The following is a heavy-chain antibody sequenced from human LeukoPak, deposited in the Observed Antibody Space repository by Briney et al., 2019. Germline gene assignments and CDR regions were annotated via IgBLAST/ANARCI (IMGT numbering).Heavy chain of an antibody. Sequence: PSQTLSLTCTVSGGSISSGDYYWSWIRQPPGKGLEWIGYIYYSGSTYYNPSLESRVTISVDTSKNQFSLKLSSVTAADTAVYYCARASGSYYYAFDIWGQGTMVTVSS. CDR1: GGSISSGDYY. D-gene: IGHD1-26*01. CDR3: ARASGSYYYAFDI. J-gene: IGHJ3*02. V-gene: IGHV4-30-4*01. CDR2: IYYSGST.